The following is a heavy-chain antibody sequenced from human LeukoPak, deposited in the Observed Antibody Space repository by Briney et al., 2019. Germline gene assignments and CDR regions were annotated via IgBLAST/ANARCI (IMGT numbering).Heavy chain of an antibody. J-gene: IGHJ2*01. CDR2: IKSKTDGGTT. CDR3: TTGYYDFWSGYYMYWYFDL. Sequence: GGSLRLSCAASGFTFSNAWMSWVRQAPGKGLEWVGRIKSKTDGGTTDYAAPVKGRFTISRDDSKNTLYLQMNSLKTEDTAVYYCTTGYYDFWSGYYMYWYFDLWGRGTLVTVSS. D-gene: IGHD3-3*01. V-gene: IGHV3-15*01. CDR1: GFTFSNAW.